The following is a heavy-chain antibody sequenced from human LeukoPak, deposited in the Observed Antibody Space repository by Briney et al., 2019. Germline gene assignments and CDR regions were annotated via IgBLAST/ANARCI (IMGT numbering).Heavy chain of an antibody. CDR3: ARSLAPYYYYMDV. V-gene: IGHV4-61*02. CDR1: GGSISSGSYY. Sequence: PSQTLSLTCTVSGGSISSGSYYWSWIRQPAGKGLEWIGRIYTSGSTNYNPSLKSRVTISLDTSKNQFSLKLSSVTAADTAVYYCARSLAPYYYYMDVWGKGTTVTISS. D-gene: IGHD2-21*01. CDR2: IYTSGST. J-gene: IGHJ6*03.